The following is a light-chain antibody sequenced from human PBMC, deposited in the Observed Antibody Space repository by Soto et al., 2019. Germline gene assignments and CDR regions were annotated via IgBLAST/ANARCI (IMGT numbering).Light chain of an antibody. CDR3: SSYTSSSTLV. CDR1: SSDVGGYNY. J-gene: IGLJ1*01. Sequence: QSALTQPASVSGSPGQSITISCTGTSSDVGGYNYVSWYQQHPGKAPNLMIYEVSNRPSGVSNRFSGSKSGNTASLTISGRQAEDDADYYCSSYTSSSTLVFGTGTKLTVL. V-gene: IGLV2-14*01. CDR2: EVS.